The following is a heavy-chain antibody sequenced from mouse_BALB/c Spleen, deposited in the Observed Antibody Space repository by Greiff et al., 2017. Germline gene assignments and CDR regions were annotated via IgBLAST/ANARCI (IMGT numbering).Heavy chain of an antibody. D-gene: IGHD1-1*02. J-gene: IGHJ2*01. V-gene: IGHV5-12-1*01. CDR2: ISSGGGST. Sequence: EVKLMESGGGLVKPGGSLKLSCAASGFAFSSYDMSWVRQTPEKRLEWVAYISSGGGSTYYPDTVKGRFTISRDNAKNTLYLQMSSLKSEDTAMYYCASDYDFDYWGQGTTLTVSS. CDR3: ASDYDFDY. CDR1: GFAFSSYD.